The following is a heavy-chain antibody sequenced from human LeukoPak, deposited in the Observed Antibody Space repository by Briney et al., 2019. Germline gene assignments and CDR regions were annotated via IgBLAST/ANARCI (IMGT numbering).Heavy chain of an antibody. CDR2: ISGSGGST. V-gene: IGHV3-23*01. D-gene: IGHD3-10*01. CDR1: GFTFSSYA. J-gene: IGHJ4*02. CDR3: VSCMGTSRSPADF. Sequence: GGSLRLSCAASGFTFSSYAMSWVRQAPGKGLEWVSAISGSGGSTYYADSVKGRFTISRDNSKNTLYLQMNSLRAEDTAVYYCVSCMGTSRSPADFWGQGTLVTVSS.